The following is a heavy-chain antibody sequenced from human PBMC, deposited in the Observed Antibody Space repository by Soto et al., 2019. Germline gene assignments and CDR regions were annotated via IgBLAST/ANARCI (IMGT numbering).Heavy chain of an antibody. Sequence: PSETLSLTCTVSGGSISSSSYYWGWIRQPPGKGLEWIGSIYYSGSTYYNPSLKSRVTISVDTSKNQFSLKLSSVTAADTAVYYCARHSADYGDYVFDSWGQGTLVTVSS. CDR2: IYYSGST. CDR1: GGSISSSSYY. D-gene: IGHD4-17*01. V-gene: IGHV4-39*01. CDR3: ARHSADYGDYVFDS. J-gene: IGHJ4*02.